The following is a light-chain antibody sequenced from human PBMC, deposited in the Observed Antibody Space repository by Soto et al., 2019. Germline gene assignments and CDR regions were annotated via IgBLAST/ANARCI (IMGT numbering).Light chain of an antibody. CDR3: SSYTSSSTQV. CDR2: DVS. J-gene: IGLJ1*01. Sequence: QSVLTQPASVSGSPRQSITISCTGTSSDVGGYNYVSWYQQHPGKAPKLMIYDVSNRPSGVSNRFSGSKSGNTASLTISGLQAEDEADYSCSSYTSSSTQVFGTGTKVTVL. CDR1: SSDVGGYNY. V-gene: IGLV2-14*01.